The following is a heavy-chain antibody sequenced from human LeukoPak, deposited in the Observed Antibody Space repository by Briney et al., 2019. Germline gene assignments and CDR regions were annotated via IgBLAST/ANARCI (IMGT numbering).Heavy chain of an antibody. Sequence: GGSLRLSCAASGFTFSSYGMPWVRQAPGKGLEWVAVIWYDGSNKYYADSVKGRFTISRDNSKNTVYLQMNSLRAEDTAVYYCAKDLGAWIQLWFLDYWGQGTLVTVSS. CDR3: AKDLGAWIQLWFLDY. CDR1: GFTFSSYG. V-gene: IGHV3-33*06. CDR2: IWYDGSNK. J-gene: IGHJ4*02. D-gene: IGHD5-18*01.